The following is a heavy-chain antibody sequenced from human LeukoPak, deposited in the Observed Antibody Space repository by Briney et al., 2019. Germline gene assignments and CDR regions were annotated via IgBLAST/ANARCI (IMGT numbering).Heavy chain of an antibody. Sequence: ASVKVSCKASGYTFTGYYMHWVRQAPGQGLEWMGWINPNSGGTSYAQKFQGRVTMTRATSISTAHMDLSRLRSDAPAVNSCARDLGGRLVGCYWGQGTLVTVSS. J-gene: IGHJ4*02. CDR3: ARDLGGRLVGCY. D-gene: IGHD6-6*01. V-gene: IGHV1-2*02. CDR2: INPNSGGT. CDR1: GYTFTGYY.